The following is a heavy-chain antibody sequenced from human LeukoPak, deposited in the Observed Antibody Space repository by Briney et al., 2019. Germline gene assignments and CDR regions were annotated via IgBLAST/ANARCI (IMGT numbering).Heavy chain of an antibody. D-gene: IGHD6-19*01. CDR1: GYTFTSYG. Sequence: GASVKVSCKASGYTFTSYGISWVRQAPGQGLEWMGRIIPILGIANYAQKFQGRVTITADKSTSTAYMELSSLRSEDTAVYYCARDPYSSGAPDMLLNFQHWGQGTLVTVSS. V-gene: IGHV1-69*04. CDR2: IIPILGIA. J-gene: IGHJ1*01. CDR3: ARDPYSSGAPDMLLNFQH.